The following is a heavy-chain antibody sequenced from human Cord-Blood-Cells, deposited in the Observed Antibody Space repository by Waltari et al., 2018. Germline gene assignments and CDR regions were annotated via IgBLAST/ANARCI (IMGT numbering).Heavy chain of an antibody. Sequence: QVQLVQSGAEVKKPGASVKVSCKASGDTFTGYYMHWVRQAPGQGLEWMGWINPHSGGTNYAQKFQGWVTMTRDTSISPAYMELSRLRSDDTAVYYCARSAGNLVVVDYWGQGTLVTVSS. J-gene: IGHJ4*02. V-gene: IGHV1-2*04. D-gene: IGHD3-22*01. CDR2: INPHSGGT. CDR1: GDTFTGYY. CDR3: ARSAGNLVVVDY.